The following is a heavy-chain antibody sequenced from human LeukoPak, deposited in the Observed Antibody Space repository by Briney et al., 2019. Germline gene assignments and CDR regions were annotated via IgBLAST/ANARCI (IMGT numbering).Heavy chain of an antibody. V-gene: IGHV3-23*01. Sequence: GGSLRLSCAASGFTFGSCAMNWVRQAPGKGLEWLSSINGSGANTYYADSVEGRFTISRDNSQNTLYLQMSSLRAEDTAVYYCAKGGTGLRYYYSMDVWGKGTTVTVSS. CDR2: INGSGANT. CDR1: GFTFGSCA. J-gene: IGHJ6*03. CDR3: AKGGTGLRYYYSMDV. D-gene: IGHD1-1*01.